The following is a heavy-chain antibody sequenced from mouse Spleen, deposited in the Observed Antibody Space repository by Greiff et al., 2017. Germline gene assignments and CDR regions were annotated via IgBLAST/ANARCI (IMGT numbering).Heavy chain of an antibody. V-gene: IGHV5-17*01. Sequence: EVHLVESGGGLVKPGGSLKLSCAASGFTFSDYGMHWVRQAPEKGLEWVAYISSGSSTIYYADTVKGRFTISRDNAKNTLFLQMTSLRSEDTAMYYCARKDGSLYYAMDYWGQGTSVTVSS. J-gene: IGHJ4*01. CDR3: ARKDGSLYYAMDY. CDR1: GFTFSDYG. CDR2: ISSGSSTI. D-gene: IGHD1-1*02.